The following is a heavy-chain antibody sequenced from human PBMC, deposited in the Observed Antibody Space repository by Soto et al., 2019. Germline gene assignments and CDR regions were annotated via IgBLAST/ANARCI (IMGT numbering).Heavy chain of an antibody. V-gene: IGHV2-5*02. CDR3: AHRCRISGARLFDY. CDR1: GFSLSSNGVG. CDR2: IYWDDDT. Sequence: QITLKESGPPLVKPTQTLTLTCNFSGFSLSSNGVGVGWIRQPPGKAPEWLALIYWDDDTHYSPSLKSRLTITKDTSKNQVVLTVTNMDPADTATYYCAHRCRISGARLFDYWGQGTLVTVSS. D-gene: IGHD1-26*01. J-gene: IGHJ4*02.